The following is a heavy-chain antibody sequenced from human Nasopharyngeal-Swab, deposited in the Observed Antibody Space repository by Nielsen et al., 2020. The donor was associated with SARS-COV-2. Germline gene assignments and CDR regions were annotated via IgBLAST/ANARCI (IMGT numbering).Heavy chain of an antibody. D-gene: IGHD4-17*01. Sequence: GESLKISCAASGFTFSSYAMSWVRQAPGKGLEWVSAISGSGGSTYYADSVKGRFTISRDNSKNTLYLQMNSLRAEDTAVYYCAKDPRLDYVDWGYFDYWGQGTLVTVSS. CDR3: AKDPRLDYVDWGYFDY. CDR1: GFTFSSYA. J-gene: IGHJ4*02. CDR2: ISGSGGST. V-gene: IGHV3-23*01.